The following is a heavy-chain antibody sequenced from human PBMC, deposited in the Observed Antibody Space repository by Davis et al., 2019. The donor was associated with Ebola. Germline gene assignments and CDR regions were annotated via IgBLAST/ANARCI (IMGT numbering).Heavy chain of an antibody. D-gene: IGHD5-18*01. J-gene: IGHJ4*02. V-gene: IGHV3-73*01. CDR1: GFTFSGSA. CDR2: IRGKANSYAT. CDR3: TSTVDTADY. Sequence: GSLRLSCAASGFTFSGSAMHWVRQASGKGLEWVGRIRGKANSYATAYAASVKGRFTISRDDSKNTAYLQMNSLKTEDTAVYYCTSTVDTADYWGQGTLVTVSS.